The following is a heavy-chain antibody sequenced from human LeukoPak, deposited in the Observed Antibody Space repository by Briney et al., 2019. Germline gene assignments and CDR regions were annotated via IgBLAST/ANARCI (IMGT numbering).Heavy chain of an antibody. CDR2: IIPIFGTA. CDR1: GGTFSSYA. CDR3: ARTTRNSSSWLPPNAYYYYGMDV. V-gene: IGHV1-69*01. Sequence: SVKVSCKASGGTFSSYAISWVRQAPGHGLEWMGGIIPIFGTANYAQKFQGRVTITADESTSTAYMELSSLRSEDTAVYYCARTTRNSSSWLPPNAYYYYGMDVWGQGTTVTVSS. D-gene: IGHD6-13*01. J-gene: IGHJ6*02.